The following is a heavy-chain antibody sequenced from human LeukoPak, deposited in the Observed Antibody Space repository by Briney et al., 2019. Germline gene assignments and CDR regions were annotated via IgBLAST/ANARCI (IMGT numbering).Heavy chain of an antibody. V-gene: IGHV4-34*01. CDR3: ASELTTDRVDY. J-gene: IGHJ4*02. Sequence: SETLSLTCAVYGGSFSGYYWSWIRQPPGKGLEWIGEINHSGSTNYNPSLKSRVTISVDTSKNQFSLKLSPVTAADTAVYYCASELTTDRVDYWGQGTLVTVSS. CDR2: INHSGST. CDR1: GGSFSGYY. D-gene: IGHD1-14*01.